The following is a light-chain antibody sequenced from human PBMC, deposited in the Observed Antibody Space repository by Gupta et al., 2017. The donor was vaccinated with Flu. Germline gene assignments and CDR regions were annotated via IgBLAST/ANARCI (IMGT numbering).Light chain of an antibody. CDR1: TSDVSDYNF. Sequence: QSALTQPASVSGSPGQSITISCTGTTSDVSDYNFVSWYRHHPDKAPKLIIYEVNNRPSGVSNRFSGSKSGNTASLTISGLQAEDEADYYCTSYTSNTTGVFGTGTKVTVL. J-gene: IGLJ1*01. V-gene: IGLV2-14*01. CDR2: EVN. CDR3: TSYTSNTTGV.